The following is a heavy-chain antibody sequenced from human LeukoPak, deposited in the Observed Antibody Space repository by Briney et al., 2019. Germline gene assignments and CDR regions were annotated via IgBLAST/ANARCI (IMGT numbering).Heavy chain of an antibody. CDR2: ISGDGGST. J-gene: IGHJ4*02. D-gene: IGHD2-15*01. Sequence: PGGSLRLSCAASGFTFDDYAMHWVRQAPGKGLEWVSLISGDGGSTYYADSVKGRFTISRDNRKNSLYLQMNSLRTDDTALYYCAKDIRARGHADCWGQGTLVTVSS. CDR3: AKDIRARGHADC. V-gene: IGHV3-43*02. CDR1: GFTFDDYA.